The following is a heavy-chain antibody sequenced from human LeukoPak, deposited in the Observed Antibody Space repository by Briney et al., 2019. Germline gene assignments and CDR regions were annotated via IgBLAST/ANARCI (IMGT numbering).Heavy chain of an antibody. CDR2: VSSHGNDG. CDR3: TRDAYNFNDFDY. D-gene: IGHD5-24*01. CDR1: EFTFSHFA. J-gene: IGHJ4*02. V-gene: IGHV3-30*01. Sequence: QPGGSLRLSCSVSEFTFSHFAMHWLRPAPGNGLEGVAVVSSHGNDGYYADCVKGRFTISRDNSKNTLYLQIDSLRAEDTAIYYCTRDAYNFNDFDYWGQGTLVTVSS.